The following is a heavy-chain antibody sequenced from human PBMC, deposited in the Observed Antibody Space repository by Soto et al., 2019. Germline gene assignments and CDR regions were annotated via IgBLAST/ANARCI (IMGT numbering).Heavy chain of an antibody. Sequence: QVQLVQSGAEVKKPGASVKVSCKASGDTFISYGIAWVRQAPGQGLEWMGWTSAYNAKANYAQKFQGRVTMTTDTSTNTVYMELKGLTSDDTAVYYCAKRVSATRYWFDSWGQGTLVTVSS. V-gene: IGHV1-18*01. J-gene: IGHJ5*01. CDR2: TSAYNAKA. D-gene: IGHD3-10*01. CDR1: GDTFISYG. CDR3: AKRVSATRYWFDS.